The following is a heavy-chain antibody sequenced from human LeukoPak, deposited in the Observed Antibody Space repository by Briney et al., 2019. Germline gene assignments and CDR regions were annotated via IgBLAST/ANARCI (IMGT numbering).Heavy chain of an antibody. CDR3: ARQVKIVVVTATFDY. Sequence: GASVKVSCKASGYTFTSYYMHWVRQAPGQGLEWMGIINPSGGSTSYAQKFQGRGTMTRDTSTSTVYMELSSLRSEDTAVYYCARQVKIVVVTATFDYWGQGTLVTVSS. J-gene: IGHJ4*02. CDR1: GYTFTSYY. CDR2: INPSGGST. V-gene: IGHV1-46*01. D-gene: IGHD2-21*02.